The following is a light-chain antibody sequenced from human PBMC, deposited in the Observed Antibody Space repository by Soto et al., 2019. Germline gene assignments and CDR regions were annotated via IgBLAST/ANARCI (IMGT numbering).Light chain of an antibody. CDR2: EVS. CDR1: SSDVGGYNY. J-gene: IGLJ3*02. V-gene: IGLV2-8*01. CDR3: SSYAGSNNPWV. Sequence: QSALTQPPSASGSPGQSVTISCTGTSSDVGGYNYVSWYQQHPGKAPKLMIYEVSKRPSGVPDRFSGSKSGNTASLTVSGLQAKDEADYYCSSYAGSNNPWVLGGGTKLTVL.